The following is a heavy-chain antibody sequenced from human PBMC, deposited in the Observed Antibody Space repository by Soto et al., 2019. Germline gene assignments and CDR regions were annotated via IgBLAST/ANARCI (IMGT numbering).Heavy chain of an antibody. V-gene: IGHV1-3*05. CDR3: ARGVAPYYFDY. CDR1: GYAFTSYA. J-gene: IGHJ4*02. CDR2: INAGNGNT. Sequence: QVQLVQSGAEEKKPGASVKVSCKASGYAFTSYAMHWVRQAPGQRLEWMGWINAGNGNTKYSQKFQGRVTITRDTSASTAYMELSSLRSEDTAVYYCARGVAPYYFDYWGQGTLVTVSS. D-gene: IGHD2-15*01.